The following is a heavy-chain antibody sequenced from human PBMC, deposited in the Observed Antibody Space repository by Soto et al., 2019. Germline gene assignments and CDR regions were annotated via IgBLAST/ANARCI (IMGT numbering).Heavy chain of an antibody. D-gene: IGHD6-25*01. CDR2: ISYDGSNK. Sequence: QVQLVESGGGVGQPGRSLRLSCAASGFIFSSYAMHWVRQAPGKGLEWVAVISYDGSNKYYADSVKGRFTISRDNSKNTLYLQMNSLRGEDTAVYYCARVGRLQAPDYWGQGTLVTVSS. J-gene: IGHJ4*02. CDR1: GFIFSSYA. CDR3: ARVGRLQAPDY. V-gene: IGHV3-30-3*01.